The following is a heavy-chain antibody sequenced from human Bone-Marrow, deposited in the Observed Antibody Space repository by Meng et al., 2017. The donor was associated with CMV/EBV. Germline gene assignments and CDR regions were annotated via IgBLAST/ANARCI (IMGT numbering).Heavy chain of an antibody. D-gene: IGHD5-12*01. CDR3: ARGWISSPYNWFDP. CDR1: GVSFSGYY. Sequence: CTVYGVSFSGYYWSWIRQPPGKGLEWIGYIYYSGSTYYNPSLKSRVTISVDTSKNQFSLKLSSVTAADTAVYYCARGWISSPYNWFDPWGQGTLVTVSS. J-gene: IGHJ5*02. CDR2: IYYSGST. V-gene: IGHV4-31*03.